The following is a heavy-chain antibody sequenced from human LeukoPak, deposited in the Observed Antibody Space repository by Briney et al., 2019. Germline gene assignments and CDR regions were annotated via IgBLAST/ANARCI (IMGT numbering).Heavy chain of an antibody. CDR2: IGTYNGNT. Sequence: GASVKVSCKASGYTFTSYGISWVRQAPGQGLEWMGWIGTYNGNTNYAQKFQGRVTMTTDTSTSTAYMELRSLRSDDTAVYYCARDLGYGGNSGLFDYWGQGTLVTVSS. D-gene: IGHD4-23*01. CDR3: ARDLGYGGNSGLFDY. J-gene: IGHJ4*02. V-gene: IGHV1-18*01. CDR1: GYTFTSYG.